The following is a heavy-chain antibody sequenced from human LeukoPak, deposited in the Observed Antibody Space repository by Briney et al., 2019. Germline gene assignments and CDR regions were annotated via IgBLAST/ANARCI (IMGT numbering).Heavy chain of an antibody. CDR2: ISSSGSTI. Sequence: GGSLRLSCAASGFTFSSYEMNWVRQAPGKGLEWVSYISSSGSTIYCADSVKGRFTISRDNSKNSLYLQMNTLRTDDTAFYFCASSGHTPYNWFDPWGQGALVTVSS. D-gene: IGHD6-25*01. V-gene: IGHV3-48*03. CDR1: GFTFSSYE. J-gene: IGHJ5*02. CDR3: ASSGHTPYNWFDP.